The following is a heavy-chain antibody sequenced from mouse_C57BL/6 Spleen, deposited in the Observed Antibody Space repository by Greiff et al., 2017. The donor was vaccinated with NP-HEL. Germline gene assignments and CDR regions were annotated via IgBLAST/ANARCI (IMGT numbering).Heavy chain of an antibody. CDR1: GYTFTSYW. CDR2: IHPTSGST. CDR3: ARGVMVTTAD. Sequence: QVQLQQPGAELVKPGASVKLSCKASGYTFTSYWMHWVKQRPGQGLEWIGMIHPTSGSTTYNEKFKSKATLSVDESSSTAYMQLSSLTSVDSAVYYCARGVMVTTADRGQVAIVAVSA. V-gene: IGHV1-64*01. J-gene: IGHJ3*01. D-gene: IGHD2-2*01.